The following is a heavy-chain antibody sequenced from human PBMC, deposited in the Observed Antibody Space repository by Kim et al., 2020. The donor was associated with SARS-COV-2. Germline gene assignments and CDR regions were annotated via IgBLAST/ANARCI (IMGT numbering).Heavy chain of an antibody. CDR3: ARDNSQVFSGWSYYYYGMDV. CDR2: ISSSSSTI. J-gene: IGHJ6*02. Sequence: GGSLRLSCAASGFTFSSYSMNWVRQAPGKGLEWVSYISSSSSTIYYADSVKGRFTISRDNAKNSLYLQMNSLRDEDTAVYYCARDNSQVFSGWSYYYYGMDVWGQGTTVTVSS. V-gene: IGHV3-48*02. D-gene: IGHD6-19*01. CDR1: GFTFSSYS.